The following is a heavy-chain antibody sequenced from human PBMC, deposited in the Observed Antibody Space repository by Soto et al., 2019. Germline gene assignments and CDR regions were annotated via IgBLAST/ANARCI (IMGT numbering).Heavy chain of an antibody. V-gene: IGHV3-23*01. Sequence: GGSLRLSCAASGFTFSSYAMSWVRQAPGKGLEWVAAISGSGGSTYYADSVKGRFTISRDNSKNTLYLQMNSLRAEDTAVYYCAAEPYAFWNGYLSWGQGTLVTVSS. CDR1: GFTFSSYA. J-gene: IGHJ4*02. CDR3: AAEPYAFWNGYLS. D-gene: IGHD3-3*01. CDR2: ISGSGGST.